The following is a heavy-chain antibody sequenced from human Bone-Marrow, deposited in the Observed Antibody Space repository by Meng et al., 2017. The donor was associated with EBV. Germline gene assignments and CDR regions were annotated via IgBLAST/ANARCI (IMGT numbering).Heavy chain of an antibody. CDR2: IYYSGST. CDR3: ARDPYDY. J-gene: IGHJ4*02. Sequence: LPLQESGPGLVRPSETLSLPCTVSGGSISSSSYYWGWIRQPPGKGLEWIGSIYYSGSTYYNPSLKSRVTISVDTSKNQFSLKLSSVTAADTAVYYCARDPYDYWGQGTLVTVSS. CDR1: GGSISSSSYY. V-gene: IGHV4-39*07.